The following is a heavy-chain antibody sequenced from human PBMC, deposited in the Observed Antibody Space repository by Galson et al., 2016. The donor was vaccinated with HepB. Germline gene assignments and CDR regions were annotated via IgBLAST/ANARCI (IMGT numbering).Heavy chain of an antibody. Sequence: SLRLSCAASGFSFSTYTMNWVRQAPGKGLEWISCISSSSAYGDYADSVKGRFTISRDNAKNSLYLQMNSLRAEDTAVYYCARGRSRFSSGYYTGARDVFAIWGQGTVVTVSS. D-gene: IGHD3-3*01. J-gene: IGHJ3*02. CDR1: GFSFSTYT. V-gene: IGHV3-21*01. CDR3: ARGRSRFSSGYYTGARDVFAI. CDR2: ISSSSAYG.